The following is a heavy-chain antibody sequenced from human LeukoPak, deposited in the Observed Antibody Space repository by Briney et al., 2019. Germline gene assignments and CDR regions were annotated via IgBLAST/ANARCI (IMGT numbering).Heavy chain of an antibody. D-gene: IGHD6-19*01. CDR1: GFTFSSYA. CDR3: TNSGSGWLAYFAC. CDR2: ISISGGST. V-gene: IGHV3-23*01. Sequence: GGSLRLSCAASGFTFSSYAMTWVRQAPGKGLERVATISISGGSTLYGESLKGRVTISTDNSKNTLYLQMNHLRAEDTAFYYCTNSGSGWLAYFACWGQGALVTVSS. J-gene: IGHJ4*02.